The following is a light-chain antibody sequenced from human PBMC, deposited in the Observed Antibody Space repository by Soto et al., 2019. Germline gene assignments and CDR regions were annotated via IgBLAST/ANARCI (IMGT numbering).Light chain of an antibody. V-gene: IGKV3-15*01. CDR2: GAS. CDR1: QSVSSN. J-gene: IGKJ1*01. CDR3: QQYNVWPRT. Sequence: EIVMTQSPVTLSVSPGERATLSCRASQSVSSNLAWYRHKPGQAPRLLIYGASTRATGIPARISGSGSGTEFTLTISSLQSEDFAVYYCQQYNVWPRTFGQGTKVDIK.